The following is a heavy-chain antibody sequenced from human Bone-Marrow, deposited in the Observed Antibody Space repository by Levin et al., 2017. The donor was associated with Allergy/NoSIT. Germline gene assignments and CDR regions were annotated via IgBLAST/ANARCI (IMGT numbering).Heavy chain of an antibody. D-gene: IGHD6-19*01. J-gene: IGHJ5*02. CDR1: GYSFTSYW. CDR3: ARRAVAGTPDNWCWFDP. V-gene: IGHV5-10-1*01. CDR2: IDPSDSYT. Sequence: GESLKISCKGSGYSFTSYWISWVRQMPGKGLEWMGRIDPSDSYTNYSPSFQGHVTISADKSISTAYLQWSSLKASDTAMYYCARRAVAGTPDNWCWFDPWGQGTLVTVSS.